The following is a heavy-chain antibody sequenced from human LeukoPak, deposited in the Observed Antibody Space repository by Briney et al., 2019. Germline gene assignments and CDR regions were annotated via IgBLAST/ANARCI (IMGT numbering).Heavy chain of an antibody. Sequence: GGSLRLSCAASGFTFSNYWMSWVRQAPGKGLEWVANIKQDGSEKYYVDSVKGRFTISRDNAKSSLYLQMNSLRAEDTAVYYCARHYYYDFDYWGQGTLVTVSS. J-gene: IGHJ4*02. V-gene: IGHV3-7*04. CDR2: IKQDGSEK. CDR3: ARHYYYDFDY. CDR1: GFTFSNYW. D-gene: IGHD3-16*01.